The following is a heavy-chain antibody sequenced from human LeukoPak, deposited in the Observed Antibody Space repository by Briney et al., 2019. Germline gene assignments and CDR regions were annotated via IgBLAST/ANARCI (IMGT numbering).Heavy chain of an antibody. Sequence: SETLSLTCAVYGGSFSGYYWSWIRQPPGKELEWIGEINHSGSTNYNPSLKSRVTISVDTSKNQFSLKLSSVTAADTAVYYCARAYGSGSYRWFDPWGQGSLVTVSS. CDR2: INHSGST. CDR1: GGSFSGYY. J-gene: IGHJ5*02. D-gene: IGHD3-10*01. V-gene: IGHV4-34*01. CDR3: ARAYGSGSYRWFDP.